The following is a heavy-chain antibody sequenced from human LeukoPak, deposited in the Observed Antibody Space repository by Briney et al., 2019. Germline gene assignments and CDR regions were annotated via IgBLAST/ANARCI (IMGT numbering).Heavy chain of an antibody. Sequence: KPSETLSLTCSVSGASIRSSGHSWGWIRQPPGKGLEWIGSFFYGGSTYYNPSLKSRVTISVDTSKSQFSLYMDSVTAADTAVYYCARDWNRYAYWGQGTLVTVSS. V-gene: IGHV4-39*07. J-gene: IGHJ4*02. D-gene: IGHD1-1*01. CDR1: GASIRSSGHS. CDR2: FFYGGST. CDR3: ARDWNRYAY.